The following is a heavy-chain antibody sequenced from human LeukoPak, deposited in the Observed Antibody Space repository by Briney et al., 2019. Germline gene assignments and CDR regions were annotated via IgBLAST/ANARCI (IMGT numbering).Heavy chain of an antibody. CDR1: GFTFSSYE. Sequence: GGSLRLSCAASGFTFSSYEMNWVRQAPGKGLEWVTYISSSGSTKYYADSVKGRFTISRDNAKYSLSLQINSLRAEDTAIYYCARLMWDPRLDYYYGMDVWGQGTTVTVSS. V-gene: IGHV3-48*03. CDR2: ISSSGSTK. J-gene: IGHJ6*02. CDR3: ARLMWDPRLDYYYGMDV. D-gene: IGHD1-26*01.